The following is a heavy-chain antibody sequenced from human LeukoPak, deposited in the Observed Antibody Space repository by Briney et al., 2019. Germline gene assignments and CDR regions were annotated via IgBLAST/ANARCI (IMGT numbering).Heavy chain of an antibody. D-gene: IGHD6-13*01. J-gene: IGHJ5*02. CDR3: ARVSSSWYRDWFDP. CDR2: INHSGST. CDR1: GGSFSGYF. V-gene: IGHV4-34*01. Sequence: SETLSLTCAVYGGSFSGYFWSWVRQAPGKGLEWIGEINHSGSTNYNPFLKSRVTISVDTSKNQFSLKLSSVTAADTAVYYCARVSSSWYRDWFDPWGQGTLVTVSS.